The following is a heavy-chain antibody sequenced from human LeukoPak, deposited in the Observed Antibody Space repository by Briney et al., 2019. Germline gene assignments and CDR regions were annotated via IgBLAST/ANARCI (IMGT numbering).Heavy chain of an antibody. V-gene: IGHV1-69*05. CDR3: ASRFWSGSYYYYYYMDV. D-gene: IGHD3-3*01. CDR2: IIPIFGTA. J-gene: IGHJ6*03. Sequence: SVKVSCKASGGTFSSYAISWVRQAPGQGLEWMGGIIPIFGTANYVQKFQGRVTITTDESTSTAYMELSSLRSEDTAVYYCASRFWSGSYYYYYYMDVWGKGTTVTVSS. CDR1: GGTFSSYA.